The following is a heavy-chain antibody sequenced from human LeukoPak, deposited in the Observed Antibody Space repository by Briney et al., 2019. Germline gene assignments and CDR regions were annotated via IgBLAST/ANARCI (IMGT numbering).Heavy chain of an antibody. J-gene: IGHJ6*02. CDR1: GGSFSGYY. D-gene: IGHD1-26*01. CDR2: INHSGST. Sequence: SETLSLTCAVYGGSFSGYYWSWIRQPPGKGLEWIGEINHSGSTNYNPSLKSRVTISVDTSKNQFSLKLSSVTAADTAVYYCARGAQGGYSRRGGYYYYGMDVWGQGTTVTVSS. CDR3: ARGAQGGYSRRGGYYYYGMDV. V-gene: IGHV4-34*01.